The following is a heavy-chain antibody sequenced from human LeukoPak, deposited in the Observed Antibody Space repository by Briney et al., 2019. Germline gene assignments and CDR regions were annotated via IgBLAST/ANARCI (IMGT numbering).Heavy chain of an antibody. Sequence: GESLKISCKGSGYSFTSYWIGWVRQMPGKGLEWMGSIYPGDSDTRNSPSFRGQVTISADKSINTAYVQWSSLKASDTAMYYCARLSGSYFLDYWGQGTLVTVSS. CDR1: GYSFTSYW. CDR3: ARLSGSYFLDY. J-gene: IGHJ4*02. CDR2: IYPGDSDT. V-gene: IGHV5-51*01. D-gene: IGHD1-26*01.